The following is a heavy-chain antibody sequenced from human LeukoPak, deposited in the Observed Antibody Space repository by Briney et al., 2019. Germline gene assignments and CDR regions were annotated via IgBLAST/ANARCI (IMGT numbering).Heavy chain of an antibody. J-gene: IGHJ4*02. CDR1: GYTFTSYD. CDR2: MNPNSGNT. V-gene: IGHV1-8*03. CDR3: ATVRTRGYSDYDAFDY. D-gene: IGHD5-12*01. Sequence: ASVKVSCKASGYTFTSYDINWVRQATGQGLEWMGWMNPNSGNTGYAQKFQGRVTITRNTSISTAYMELSRLRSDDTAVYYCATVRTRGYSDYDAFDYWGQGTLVTVSS.